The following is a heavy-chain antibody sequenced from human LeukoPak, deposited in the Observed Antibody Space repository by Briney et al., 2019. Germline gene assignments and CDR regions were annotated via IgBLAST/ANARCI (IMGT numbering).Heavy chain of an antibody. CDR1: GYTFTGYY. V-gene: IGHV1-2*02. CDR3: ARKAGYYDSSGYQAGFDY. CDR2: INPNSGGT. Sequence: ASVKVSCKASGYTFTGYYMHWVRQAPGQGLEWMGWINPNSGGTNYAQKFQGRVTMTRDTSISTAYMEPSRLRSDDTAVYYCARKAGYYDSSGYQAGFDYWGQGTLVTVSS. J-gene: IGHJ4*02. D-gene: IGHD3-22*01.